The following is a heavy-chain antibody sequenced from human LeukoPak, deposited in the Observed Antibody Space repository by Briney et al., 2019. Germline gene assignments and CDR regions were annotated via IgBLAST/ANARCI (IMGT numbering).Heavy chain of an antibody. Sequence: VSVKVSCKASGYTLSNYYIHWVRQAPGQGLEWMGIINCCGGSTTYAQKFQGRVTMTRDTSTSTVYMEMSSLRSEDTAVYYCARSGEFSTSSDIWGQGTMVTVSS. V-gene: IGHV1-46*01. J-gene: IGHJ3*02. CDR1: GYTLSNYY. CDR2: INCCGGST. CDR3: ARSGEFSTSSDI. D-gene: IGHD6-6*01.